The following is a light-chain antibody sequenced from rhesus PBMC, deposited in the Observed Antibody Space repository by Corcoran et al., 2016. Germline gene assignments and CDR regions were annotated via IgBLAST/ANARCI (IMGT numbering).Light chain of an antibody. V-gene: IGKV3-24*04. CDR3: LQSSNWPRT. CDR1: QSVSSY. CDR2: GAS. J-gene: IGKJ1*01. Sequence: EIVMTQSPATLALSPGERATLSCRASQSVSSYLAWYQQKPGQAPRLLIYGASSRATGIPDRFSGSGSWTEFNLTISSLEPEEVGVYFCLQSSNWPRTFGQGTKVEIK.